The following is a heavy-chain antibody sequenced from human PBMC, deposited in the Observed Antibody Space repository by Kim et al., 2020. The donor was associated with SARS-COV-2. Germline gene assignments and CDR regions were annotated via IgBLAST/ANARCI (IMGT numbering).Heavy chain of an antibody. CDR2: NR. J-gene: IGHJ4*02. CDR3: ARDLVHTGYDY. V-gene: IGHV1-3*01. D-gene: IGHD5-12*01. Sequence: NRKYPQRFQGRVTLTWDQSANTAYMELSSLGSEDTAVYYCARDLVHTGYDYWGQGTLVAVSS.